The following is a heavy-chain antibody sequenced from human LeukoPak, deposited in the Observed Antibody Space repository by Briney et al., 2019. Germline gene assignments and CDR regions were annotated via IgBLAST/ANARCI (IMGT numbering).Heavy chain of an antibody. Sequence: SETLSLTCTVSGGSISSSSYYWGWIRQPPGKGLEWIGSIYYSGSTYYNPSLKSRVTISVDTSKNQFSLKLSSVTAADTAVYYCARVDYYDNSGYFLFDYWGQGTLVTVSS. CDR1: GGSISSSSYY. J-gene: IGHJ4*02. CDR2: IYYSGST. D-gene: IGHD3-22*01. CDR3: ARVDYYDNSGYFLFDY. V-gene: IGHV4-39*07.